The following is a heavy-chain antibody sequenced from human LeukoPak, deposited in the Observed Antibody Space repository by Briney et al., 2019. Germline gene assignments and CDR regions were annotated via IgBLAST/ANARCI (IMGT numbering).Heavy chain of an antibody. D-gene: IGHD1-26*01. CDR2: IYHSGST. V-gene: IGHV4-59*12. CDR3: ARLLSSGNYFDY. CDR1: GGSISSYY. J-gene: IGHJ4*02. Sequence: SETLSLTCTVSGGSISSYYWSWIRQPPGKGLEWIGYIYHSGSTYYNLSLKSRVTISVDRSKNQFSLKLSSVTAADTAVYYCARLLSSGNYFDYWGQGTLVTVSS.